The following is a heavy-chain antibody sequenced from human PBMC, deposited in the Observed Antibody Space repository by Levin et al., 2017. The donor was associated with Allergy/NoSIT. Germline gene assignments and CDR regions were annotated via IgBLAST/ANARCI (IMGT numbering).Heavy chain of an antibody. J-gene: IGHJ4*02. CDR1: GFTFSDAW. Sequence: GGSLRLSCATSGFTFSDAWMNWVRQAPGKGLEWVGRIKSKADGGTTDYAAPAKGRFTISRADSKNTLFLQLSSLKTEDTAVYYCTTEVKWNYGAFENWGQGSLVTVSS. CDR2: IKSKADGGTT. V-gene: IGHV3-15*01. CDR3: TTEVKWNYGAFEN. D-gene: IGHD1-7*01.